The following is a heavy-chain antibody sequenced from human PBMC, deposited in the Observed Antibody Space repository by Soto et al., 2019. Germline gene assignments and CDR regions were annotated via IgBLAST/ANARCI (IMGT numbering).Heavy chain of an antibody. CDR3: ASTRRDGSTNSYCYYGMDV. CDR2: ISSSSRYI. CDR1: GFTFSSYN. D-gene: IGHD4-17*01. J-gene: IGHJ6*02. Sequence: EVQLVESGGGLVKPGGSLRLSCAASGFTFSSYNMNWVRQAPGKGLEWVSSISSSSRYIYYADSVKGRCTISRHNARDSLAMQMHMLRAEDTAVYYWASTRRDGSTNSYCYYGMDVWGQGTTVTVSS. V-gene: IGHV3-21*01.